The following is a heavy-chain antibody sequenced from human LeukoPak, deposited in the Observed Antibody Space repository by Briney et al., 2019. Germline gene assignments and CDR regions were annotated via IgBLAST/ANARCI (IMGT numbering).Heavy chain of an antibody. Sequence: PSETLSLTCTVSGYSICSGYFWGWIRPPPGKGLEWIGTIYYSGRTYYNPSLKSRVTISLDTTKNKVSLKQSSVSAADTAVYYCARGSGYPGDDFEYWGQGTLVTVSS. J-gene: IGHJ4*02. CDR1: GYSICSGYF. CDR2: IYYSGRT. V-gene: IGHV4-38-2*02. D-gene: IGHD3-22*01. CDR3: ARGSGYPGDDFEY.